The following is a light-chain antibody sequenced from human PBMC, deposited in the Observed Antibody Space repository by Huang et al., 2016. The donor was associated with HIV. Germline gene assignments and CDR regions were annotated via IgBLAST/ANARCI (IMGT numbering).Light chain of an antibody. V-gene: IGKV3-15*01. CDR2: DAS. CDR1: ESVSSN. J-gene: IGKJ5*01. CDR3: QQYNDWPPIT. Sequence: IVMTQSPDTLSVFPGERVTLSCRASESVSSNLAWYQQKSGQAPRLLIYDASTRATGIPARFSGSGSGTEFTLTINSLLSEDFAVYYCQQYNDWPPITFGQGTRLDMK.